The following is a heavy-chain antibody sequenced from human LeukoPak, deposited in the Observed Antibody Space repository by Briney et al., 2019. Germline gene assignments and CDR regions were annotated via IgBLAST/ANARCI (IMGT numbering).Heavy chain of an antibody. Sequence: GESLKISCKGSGYNFASFWIGWGRQMPGKGLEWMGVIYPADSDTRYSPSFQGQVTISADKSTSTAYLQWSTLKASDTAIYYCARQSAAAQYTNWFDPWGQGTLVTVSS. CDR3: ARQSAAAQYTNWFDP. CDR2: IYPADSDT. D-gene: IGHD2-2*01. V-gene: IGHV5-51*01. J-gene: IGHJ5*02. CDR1: GYNFASFW.